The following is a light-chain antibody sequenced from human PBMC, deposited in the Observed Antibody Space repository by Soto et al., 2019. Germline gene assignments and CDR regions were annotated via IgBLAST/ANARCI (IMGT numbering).Light chain of an antibody. J-gene: IGLJ2*01. CDR2: EVT. CDR1: SSDVGDYDY. Sequence: QSALTQPASVSGSPGQSITISCTGTSSDVGDYDYVSWYQKHPDRAPKLIIYEVTNRPSGVSNRFSGSKSGNTASLSISGLQAEDEADYYCSSYTSSNSVVFGGGTKVTVL. V-gene: IGLV2-14*01. CDR3: SSYTSSNSVV.